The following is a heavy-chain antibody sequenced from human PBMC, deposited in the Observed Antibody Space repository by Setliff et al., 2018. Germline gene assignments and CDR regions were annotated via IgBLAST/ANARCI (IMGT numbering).Heavy chain of an antibody. CDR3: AKATGFGELFI. D-gene: IGHD3-10*01. CDR1: GDSISDISYY. CDR2: IYTRGST. V-gene: IGHV4-61*05. J-gene: IGHJ4*02. Sequence: PSETLSLTCTISGDSISDISYYWGFIRQSPGKGPEWIGQIYTRGSTNENPSLKSRVTISVNTSKNQVSLRLTSVTAADTAIYYCAKATGFGELFIWGQGTVVTVSS.